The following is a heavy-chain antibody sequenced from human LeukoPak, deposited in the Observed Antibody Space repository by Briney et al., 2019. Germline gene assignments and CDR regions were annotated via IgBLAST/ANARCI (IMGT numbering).Heavy chain of an antibody. CDR1: GYSISSGYY. V-gene: IGHV4-38-2*02. CDR3: ARDLYSSGWGYIDY. D-gene: IGHD6-19*01. CDR2: IYHSGST. Sequence: PSETLSLTCTISGYSISSGYYWGWIRQPPGKGLEWIGSIYHSGSTYYNPSLKSRATISLDTSENQFSLKLSSVTDADTAVYYCARDLYSSGWGYIDYWGQGTLVTVSS. J-gene: IGHJ4*02.